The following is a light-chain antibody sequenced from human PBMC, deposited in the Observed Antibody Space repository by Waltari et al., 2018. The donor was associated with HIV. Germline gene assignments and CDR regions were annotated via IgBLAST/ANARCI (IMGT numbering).Light chain of an antibody. CDR3: SSYTSSSPVV. V-gene: IGLV2-14*01. Sequence: QSALTQPDSVSGSPGQSITISCTGTSSDVGGYNYVSWYQQHPGKAPKLMIYEVSNRPSGVSNRFSGSKSGNTASLTISGLQAEDEADYYCSSYTSSSPVVFGGGTKLTVL. J-gene: IGLJ2*01. CDR2: EVS. CDR1: SSDVGGYNY.